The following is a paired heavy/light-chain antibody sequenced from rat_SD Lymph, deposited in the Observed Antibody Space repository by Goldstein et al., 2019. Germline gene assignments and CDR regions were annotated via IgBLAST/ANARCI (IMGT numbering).Light chain of an antibody. Sequence: DIQMNQTPSTLSMSIGERVIINCHASEIINTWLSWHQQKPENAPQLLISKASNFHTEVPSRFSGSGSGTDYSLSSSSLEPEDIATYYCVQAKSLPNTFGAGTKLELK. CDR2: KAS. CDR1: EIINTW. CDR3: VQAKSLPNT. V-gene: IGKV15S4*01. J-gene: IGKJ2-1*01.
Heavy chain of an antibody. J-gene: IGHJ2*01. Sequence: EVQLVESGGGLVKPGSSLKLSCVASGFTFSSYGMHWIRQAPKKGLEWIALIYYDSSNKYYADSVKGRFTISRDNSKNTLYLEMNSLRSEDTAMYYCATGSFDYWGQGVMVTVSS. CDR3: ATGSFDY. D-gene: IGHD5-1*01. V-gene: IGHV5-54*01. CDR2: IYYDSSNK. CDR1: GFTFSSYG.